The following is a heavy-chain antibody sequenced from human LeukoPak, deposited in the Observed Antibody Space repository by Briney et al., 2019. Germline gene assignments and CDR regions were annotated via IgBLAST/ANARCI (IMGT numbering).Heavy chain of an antibody. V-gene: IGHV3-11*01. J-gene: IGHJ6*03. CDR3: AKHNYGYDSSGYYHYYYYYMDV. CDR1: GFTFSDYY. CDR2: ISSSGSTI. Sequence: PGGSLRLSCAASGFTFSDYYMSWIRQAPGKGLEWVSYISSSGSTIYYADSVKGRFTIPRDNSKNTLYLQMNSLRAEDTAVYYCAKHNYGYDSSGYYHYYYYYMDVWGKGTTVTISS. D-gene: IGHD3-22*01.